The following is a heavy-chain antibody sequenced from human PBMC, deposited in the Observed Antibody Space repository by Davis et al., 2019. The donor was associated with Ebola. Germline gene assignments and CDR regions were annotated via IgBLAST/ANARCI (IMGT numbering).Heavy chain of an antibody. CDR1: GFTFSSYW. D-gene: IGHD3-22*01. J-gene: IGHJ4*02. CDR2: INHSGST. CDR3: ASGSSGYSPFDY. V-gene: IGHV4-34*01. Sequence: PWGSLRLSCAASGFTFSSYWMSWIRQPPGKGLEWIGEINHSGSTNYNPSLKSRVTISVDTSKNQFSLKLSSVTAADTAVYYCASGSSGYSPFDYWGQGTLVTVSS.